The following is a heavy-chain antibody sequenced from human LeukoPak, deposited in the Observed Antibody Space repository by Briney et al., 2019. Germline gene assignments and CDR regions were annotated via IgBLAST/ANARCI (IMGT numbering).Heavy chain of an antibody. CDR3: AKDHYDILTGGGGFDY. Sequence: PGGSLRLSCAASGFTFSSYGMHWVRQAPGKGLEWVAVISYDGSNKYYADSVKGRFTISRDNSKNTLYLQMNSLRAEDTAVYYCAKDHYDILTGGGGFDYWGQGTLVTVSS. V-gene: IGHV3-30*18. CDR1: GFTFSSYG. CDR2: ISYDGSNK. D-gene: IGHD3-9*01. J-gene: IGHJ4*02.